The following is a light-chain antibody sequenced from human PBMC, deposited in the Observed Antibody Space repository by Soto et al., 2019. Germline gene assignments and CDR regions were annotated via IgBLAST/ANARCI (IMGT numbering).Light chain of an antibody. CDR2: AAS. CDR1: RGIGDR. Sequence: DIQRTQSPSSVSPSVGYRITITCRAGRGIGDRLVWFQQQQGKDTQFLLQAASTLQRGVASRFSGSGSGREFITRINSMQHEDIAASYCFQVSSFPRTFGQGTKVDIK. CDR3: FQVSSFPRT. V-gene: IGKV1-12*01. J-gene: IGKJ1*01.